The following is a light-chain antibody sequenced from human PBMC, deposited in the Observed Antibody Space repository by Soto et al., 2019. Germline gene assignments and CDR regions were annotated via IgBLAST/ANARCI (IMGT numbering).Light chain of an antibody. CDR2: WAS. J-gene: IGKJ3*01. Sequence: DIVMTQSPDSLAVSLGERATINCKASQSGLYSSNNKNYLAWYQQKPGQPPKLLIYWASTRESGVPDRFSGSGSGTDFTLTISSLQAEDVAVYYCQQYYSTPFTFGPGTKVD. CDR1: QSGLYSSNNKNY. V-gene: IGKV4-1*01. CDR3: QQYYSTPFT.